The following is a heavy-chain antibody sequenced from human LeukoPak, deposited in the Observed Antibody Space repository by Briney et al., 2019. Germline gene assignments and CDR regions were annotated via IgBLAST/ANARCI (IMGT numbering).Heavy chain of an antibody. CDR2: ISGSGGST. CDR1: GFTFSSYA. J-gene: IGHJ4*02. V-gene: IGHV3-23*01. CDR3: AKDLAVTTFSPKDY. D-gene: IGHD4-17*01. Sequence: SGGSLRLSCAASGFTFSSYAMSWVRQAPGKGLEWVSAISGSGGSTYYADSVKGRFTISRDNSKSTLYLQMNSLRAEDTAVYYCAKDLAVTTFSPKDYWGQGTLVTVSS.